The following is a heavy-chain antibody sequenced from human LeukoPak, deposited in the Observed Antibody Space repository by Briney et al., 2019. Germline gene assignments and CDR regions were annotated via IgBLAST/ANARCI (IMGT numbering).Heavy chain of an antibody. CDR3: ARENLGYCSGGSCYGAFDI. CDR1: GGSISSGGYY. J-gene: IGHJ3*02. Sequence: SQTLSLTCTVSGGSISSGGYYWSWIRQHPGKGLEWIGYIYYSGSTYYNPSLKGRVTISVDTSKNQFSLKLSSVTAADTAVYYCARENLGYCSGGSCYGAFDIWGQGTMVTVSS. D-gene: IGHD2-15*01. CDR2: IYYSGST. V-gene: IGHV4-31*03.